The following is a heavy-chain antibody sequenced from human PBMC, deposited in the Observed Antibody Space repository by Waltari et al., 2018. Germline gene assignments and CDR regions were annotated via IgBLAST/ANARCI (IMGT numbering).Heavy chain of an antibody. CDR1: EGPFRAFF. J-gene: IGHJ4*02. Sequence: VRLDQWGTELVEPWETLSLTCAVYEGPFRAFFWSWVRQAPGKGLEWIGEINHGVKTDYNPSLKSRLFMSVDPSKNQFSLMLSSVTAADTAVYYCVRSHCIGDSCFRYFDSWGQGTLVTVSS. CDR2: INHGVKT. D-gene: IGHD2-15*01. V-gene: IGHV4-34*01. CDR3: VRSHCIGDSCFRYFDS.